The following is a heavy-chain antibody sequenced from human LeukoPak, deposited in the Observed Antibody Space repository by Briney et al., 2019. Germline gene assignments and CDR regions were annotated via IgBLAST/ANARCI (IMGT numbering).Heavy chain of an antibody. Sequence: PGGSLRLSCAASGFTFSSYGMYWVRQAPGKGLEWVAVIPYDGSNKYYVDSVKGRFTISRDNSKNTLYLQMNSLRAEDTAVYYCAKGSGEPYYFDYWGQGTLVTVSS. CDR3: AKGSGEPYYFDY. CDR1: GFTFSSYG. V-gene: IGHV3-30*18. D-gene: IGHD7-27*01. CDR2: IPYDGSNK. J-gene: IGHJ4*02.